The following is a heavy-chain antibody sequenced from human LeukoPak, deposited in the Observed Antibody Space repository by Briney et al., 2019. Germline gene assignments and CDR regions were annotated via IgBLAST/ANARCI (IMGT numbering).Heavy chain of an antibody. V-gene: IGHV3-30*02. CDR3: AKEYGSGSYLFDY. D-gene: IGHD3-10*01. Sequence: GGSLRLSCAVSGFTFSSYAMHWVRQTPGKGLEWVAFIRYDGTNKYYADSVKGRFTISRDNSKNTLYLQMNSLRAEDTAVYYCAKEYGSGSYLFDYWGQGTLVTVSP. CDR2: IRYDGTNK. J-gene: IGHJ4*02. CDR1: GFTFSSYA.